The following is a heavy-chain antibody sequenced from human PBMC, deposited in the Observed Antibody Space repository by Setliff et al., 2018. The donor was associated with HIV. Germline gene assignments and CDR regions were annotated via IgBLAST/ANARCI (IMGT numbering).Heavy chain of an antibody. CDR3: ARDSQWELLPGYFDY. D-gene: IGHD1-26*01. V-gene: IGHV3-7*01. J-gene: IGHJ4*02. CDR1: AFTFSRYW. CDR2: IKQDGSEK. Sequence: GGSLRLSCAASAFTFSRYWMSWVRQAPGKGLEWVANIKQDGSEKYYVDSVKGRFTISRDNAKNSLYLQMNSLRAEDTAVYYCARDSQWELLPGYFDYWGQGTLVTVSS.